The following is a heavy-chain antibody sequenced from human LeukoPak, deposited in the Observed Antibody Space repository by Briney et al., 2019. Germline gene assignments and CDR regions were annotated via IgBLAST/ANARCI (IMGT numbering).Heavy chain of an antibody. CDR1: GFTFSSYA. D-gene: IGHD6-19*01. V-gene: IGHV3-23*01. CDR2: ISGSGGST. CDR3: AKDLYLQWLVPFSTGIYFDY. Sequence: GGSLRLSCAASGFTFSSYAMSWVRQAPGKGLEWVSAISGSGGSTYYADSVKGRFTISRDNSKNTLYLQMNSLRAEDTAVYYCAKDLYLQWLVPFSTGIYFDYWGQVTLVSV. J-gene: IGHJ4*02.